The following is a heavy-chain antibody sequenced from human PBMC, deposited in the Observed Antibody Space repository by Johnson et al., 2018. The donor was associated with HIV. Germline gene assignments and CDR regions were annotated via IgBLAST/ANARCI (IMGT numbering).Heavy chain of an antibody. CDR1: GFTFGDYA. CDR3: SRILDAFDI. Sequence: VQLVESGGGLVQPGRSLRLSCPASGFTFGDYAMTWVRQAPGKGLEWVGFIRSKAYGGTTEYAASVKDRFTFSRDDSKSIAYLQMNSLKIEDTAVYYCSRILDAFDIWGQGTLVTVSS. J-gene: IGHJ3*02. D-gene: IGHD2-21*01. V-gene: IGHV3-49*04. CDR2: IRSKAYGGTT.